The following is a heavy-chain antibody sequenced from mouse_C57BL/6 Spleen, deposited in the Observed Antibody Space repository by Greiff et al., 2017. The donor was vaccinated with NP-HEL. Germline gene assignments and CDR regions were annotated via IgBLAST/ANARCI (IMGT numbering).Heavy chain of an antibody. J-gene: IGHJ2*01. D-gene: IGHD1-1*01. CDR2: INPSSGYT. V-gene: IGHV1-4*01. CDR3: ARPYYVSRMYYFDC. Sequence: SGAELARPGASVKMSCKASGYTFTSYTMHWVKQRPGQGLEWIGYINPSSGYTKYNPKFKDKATLTADNSSSTAYMQLSTLTSEDSAVYYWARPYYVSRMYYFDCWGKGTTLTVSS. CDR1: GYTFTSYT.